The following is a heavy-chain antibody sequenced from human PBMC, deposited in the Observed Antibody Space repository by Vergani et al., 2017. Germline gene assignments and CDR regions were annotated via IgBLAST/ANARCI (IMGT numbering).Heavy chain of an antibody. CDR1: GVSVTDYN. CDR3: AEDTHSWQRADR. CDR2: LSTTGGA. V-gene: IGHV4-4*09. D-gene: IGHD6-13*01. J-gene: IGHJ5*02. Sequence: QPQLQESGPGLVKPSETLSLTCHVFGVSVTDYNCNWIRQAPGKGLELIGSLSTTGGATHASHNPSLKSRVSISVDTSKSLFSLRLTSVAAADSAIYYCAEDTHSWQRADRWGQGLLVSVSS.